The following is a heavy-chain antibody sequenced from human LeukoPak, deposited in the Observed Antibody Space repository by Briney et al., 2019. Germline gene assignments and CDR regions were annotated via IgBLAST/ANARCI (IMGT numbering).Heavy chain of an antibody. CDR1: GFTFSSHA. Sequence: GGSLRLSCAGSGFTFSSHAMSWVRQAPGKGLEWVSGINSGGSSAYYAAPVRGRFTISRDNSKSALFLQMNSLRAEDTAICYCAKELYDRSGYCFDYWGQGALVAVSS. CDR3: AKELYDRSGYCFDY. J-gene: IGHJ4*02. V-gene: IGHV3-23*01. CDR2: INSGGSSA. D-gene: IGHD3-22*01.